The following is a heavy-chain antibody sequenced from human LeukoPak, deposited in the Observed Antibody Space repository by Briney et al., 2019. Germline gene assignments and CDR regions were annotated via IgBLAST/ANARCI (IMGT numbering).Heavy chain of an antibody. CDR1: GGSISSGSYY. CDR3: ARSIAAAAFDY. CDR2: IYTSGST. D-gene: IGHD6-13*01. J-gene: IGHJ4*02. Sequence: PSETLSLTCTVSGGSISSGSYYWSWIRQPAGKGLEWIGRIYTSGSTNYNPSLKSRVTISVDTSKNQFSLKLSSVTAADTAVYYCARSIAAAAFDYWGQGSLVTVSS. V-gene: IGHV4-61*02.